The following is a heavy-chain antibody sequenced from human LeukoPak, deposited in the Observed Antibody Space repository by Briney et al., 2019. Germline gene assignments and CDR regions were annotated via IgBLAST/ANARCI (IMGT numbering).Heavy chain of an antibody. Sequence: PSETLSLTCVVYGGSFSGYYWSWIRQPPGKGLEWIGEINHSGSTNYNPSLKSRVTISVDTSKNQFSLKLSSVTAADTAVYYCARTGFTADDSSGYYYLIGWFDPWGQGTLVTVSS. V-gene: IGHV4-34*01. CDR1: GGSFSGYY. CDR3: ARTGFTADDSSGYYYLIGWFDP. CDR2: INHSGST. J-gene: IGHJ5*02. D-gene: IGHD3-22*01.